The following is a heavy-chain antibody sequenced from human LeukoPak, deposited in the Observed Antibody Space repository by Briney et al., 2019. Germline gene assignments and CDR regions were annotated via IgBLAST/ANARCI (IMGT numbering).Heavy chain of an antibody. J-gene: IGHJ6*03. V-gene: IGHV4-59*08. CDR2: IFYCGCP. Sequence: SETLSLTCTVSGGSISRYYWSWLRQPTGKGMEGVGYIFYCGCPKFNPLLKSRVPISVGTSKKQSSLKLTSLTAADTAVVYCARSCPYYYTHVGGKGATVSDCS. CDR3: ARSCPYYYTHV. CDR1: GGSISRYY.